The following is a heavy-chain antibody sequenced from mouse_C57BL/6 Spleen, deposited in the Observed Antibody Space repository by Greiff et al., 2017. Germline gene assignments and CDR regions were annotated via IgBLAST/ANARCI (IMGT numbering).Heavy chain of an antibody. CDR2: INPSTGGT. CDR1: GYSFTGYY. CDR3: ACLTGTGGYAMDY. D-gene: IGHD4-1*01. J-gene: IGHJ4*01. V-gene: IGHV1-42*01. Sequence: EVQLQESGPELVKPGASVKISCKASGYSFTGYYMNWVKQSPEKSLEWIGEINPSTGGTTYNQKFKAKATLTVDKSSSTAYMQLKSLTSEDSAVYYCACLTGTGGYAMDYWGQGTSVTVSS.